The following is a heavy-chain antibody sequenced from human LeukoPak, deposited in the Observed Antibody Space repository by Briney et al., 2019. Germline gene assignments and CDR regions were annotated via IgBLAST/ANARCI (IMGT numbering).Heavy chain of an antibody. D-gene: IGHD3-3*01. J-gene: IGHJ6*02. CDR3: ARDRYDFWSGYPSYYYYGMDV. CDR1: GYTFTIYG. V-gene: IGHV1-18*01. Sequence: ASVKVSFKASGYTFTIYGISWVRQAPGQGLEWMGWISAYNGNTNYAQKLQGRVTMTTDTSTSTAYMELRSLRSDDTAVYYCARDRYDFWSGYPSYYYYGMDVWGQGTTVTVSS. CDR2: ISAYNGNT.